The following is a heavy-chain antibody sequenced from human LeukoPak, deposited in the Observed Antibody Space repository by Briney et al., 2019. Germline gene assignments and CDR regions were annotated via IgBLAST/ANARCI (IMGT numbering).Heavy chain of an antibody. V-gene: IGHV1-2*04. CDR3: ARGYSSSSGFDY. D-gene: IGHD6-6*01. CDR1: GYTFTGYY. CDR2: INPNSGGT. J-gene: IGHJ4*02. Sequence: GASVKVSCKASGYTFTGYYMHWVRQAPGQGLEWMGWINPNSGGTNYAQKFQGWVTMTRDTSISTAYMELSRLRSDDTAVYYCARGYSSSSGFDYWDQGTLVTVSS.